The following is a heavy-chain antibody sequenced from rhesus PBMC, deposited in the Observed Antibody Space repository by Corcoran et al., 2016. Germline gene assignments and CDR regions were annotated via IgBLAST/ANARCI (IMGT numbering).Heavy chain of an antibody. CDR2: VNGSGESN. V-gene: IGHV4S14*01. D-gene: IGHD5-42*01. J-gene: IGHJ4*01. Sequence: QVQLQESGPGLVEPSETLSLTCAVSGGPTSGYHYWSRIAQTPGKGPGGIGRVNGSGESNYLNPSLKSRVTLSVDTSKNQFSLQLSSVTAADTAVYYCASAPGDTAGTPGIDYWGQGVLVTVSS. CDR1: GGPTSGYHY. CDR3: ASAPGDTAGTPGIDY.